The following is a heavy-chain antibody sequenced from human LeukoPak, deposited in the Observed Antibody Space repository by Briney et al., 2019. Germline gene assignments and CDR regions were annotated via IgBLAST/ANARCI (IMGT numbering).Heavy chain of an antibody. D-gene: IGHD6-6*01. Sequence: SETLSLTCTVSGGSISNGTSYWTWIRQPAGKSLEWLGRIYSSGSTNYNPSLKSRVTLSVDTSKNQFSLKLTSVTAADTAVYYCARAESSSSSHFDYWGQGTLVTVSS. J-gene: IGHJ4*02. CDR2: IYSSGST. V-gene: IGHV4-61*02. CDR3: ARAESSSSSHFDY. CDR1: GGSISNGTSY.